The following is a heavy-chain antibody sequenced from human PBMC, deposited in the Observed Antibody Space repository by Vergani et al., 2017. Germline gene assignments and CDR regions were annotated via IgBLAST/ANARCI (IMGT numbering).Heavy chain of an antibody. Sequence: QVQLVQSGAEGKKPGAPVKDPCKASGYTFISYGISWVRQAPGQGLEWMGWISPYNGNTNYAQKRQGRVTMTTDTSTSTAYMELRSLRSDDTAVFYCARDREYYNSSWFYYAMDVWGQGTTVTVSS. CDR3: ARDREYYNSSWFYYAMDV. V-gene: IGHV1-18*01. CDR2: ISPYNGNT. J-gene: IGHJ6*02. D-gene: IGHD6-13*01. CDR1: GYTFISYG.